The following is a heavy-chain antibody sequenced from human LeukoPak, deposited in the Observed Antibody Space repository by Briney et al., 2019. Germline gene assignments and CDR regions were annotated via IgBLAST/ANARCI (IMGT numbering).Heavy chain of an antibody. V-gene: IGHV3-23*01. CDR3: AKTPMIVVVITTLFDY. D-gene: IGHD3-22*01. CDR2: ISGSGGST. J-gene: IGHJ4*02. Sequence: GGSLRLSRAASGFTFSSYAMSWVRQAPGKGLEWVSAISGSGGSTYYADSVKGRFTISRDNSRNTLYLQMNSLRAEDTAVYYCAKTPMIVVVITTLFDYWGQGTLVTVSS. CDR1: GFTFSSYA.